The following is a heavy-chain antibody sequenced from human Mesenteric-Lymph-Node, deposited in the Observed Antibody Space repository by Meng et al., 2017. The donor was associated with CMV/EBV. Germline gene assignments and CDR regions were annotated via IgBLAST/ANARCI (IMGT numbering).Heavy chain of an antibody. CDR1: GYTFSDYF. CDR2: IKPRTGGT. V-gene: IGHV1-2*02. Sequence: ASVKVSCKASGYTFSDYFMHWVRQAPGQGLEWMGWIKPRTGGTNYSQRFQGRVTMTRDTSTSTVYMEVRRLTSDDTAVYYCARLAGSRDYYDSSGHLDIWGQGTMVTVS. D-gene: IGHD3-22*01. J-gene: IGHJ3*02. CDR3: ARLAGSRDYYDSSGHLDI.